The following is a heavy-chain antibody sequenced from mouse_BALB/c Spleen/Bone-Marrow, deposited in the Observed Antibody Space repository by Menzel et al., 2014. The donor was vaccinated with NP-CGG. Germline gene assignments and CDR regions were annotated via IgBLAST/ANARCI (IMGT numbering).Heavy chain of an antibody. CDR2: IHPRSGGT. CDR3: TRDGDGYYPYTLDN. J-gene: IGHJ4*01. D-gene: IGHD2-3*01. V-gene: IGHV1-15*01. CDR1: GYTFTDYE. Sequence: VQLQQSGAELVRPGASVKLSCKALGYTFTDYEIHLVKQTPVHGLEWIGAIHPRSGGTAYNQKFKGKATLTADKSSSIAYMELSSLTSEDSAVYYCTRDGDGYYPYTLDNWGQGTSVTVSS.